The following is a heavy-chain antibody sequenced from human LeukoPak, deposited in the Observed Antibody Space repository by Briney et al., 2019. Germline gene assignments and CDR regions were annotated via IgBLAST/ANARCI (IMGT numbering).Heavy chain of an antibody. CDR2: INHSGST. CDR1: GGSISSGGYY. V-gene: IGHV4-39*07. D-gene: IGHD2-2*02. Sequence: PSETPSLTCTVSGGSISSGGYYWSWIRQPPGKGLEWIGEINHSGSTTYNPSLKSRVTISVDTSKNQFSLKLSSVTAADTAVYYCARRGVVVVPAAIPARDYYYYGMDVWGQGTTVTVSS. CDR3: ARRGVVVVPAAIPARDYYYYGMDV. J-gene: IGHJ6*02.